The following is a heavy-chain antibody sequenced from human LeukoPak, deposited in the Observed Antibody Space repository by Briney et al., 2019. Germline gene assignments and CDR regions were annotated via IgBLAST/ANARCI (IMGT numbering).Heavy chain of an antibody. V-gene: IGHV3-11*06. CDR1: GFTFSDYY. J-gene: IGHJ4*02. Sequence: GGSLRLSCAAFGFTFSDYYMSWIRRAPGKGLEWVSYISSSSSYTNYADSVKGRFTISRDNAKNSLYLQMNSLRAEDTAVYYCARDSSGWTSNDYWGQGTLVTVSS. D-gene: IGHD6-19*01. CDR2: ISSSSSYT. CDR3: ARDSSGWTSNDY.